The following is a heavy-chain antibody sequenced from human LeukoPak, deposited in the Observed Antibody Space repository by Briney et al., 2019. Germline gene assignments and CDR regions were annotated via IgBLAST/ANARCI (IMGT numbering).Heavy chain of an antibody. V-gene: IGHV4-34*01. CDR1: GGSFSGYY. D-gene: IGHD5-12*01. J-gene: IGHJ4*02. CDR3: ARVRPVDKVLDY. Sequence: SETLSLTWAVYGGSFSGYYWSWIRQPPGKGLEWIGEINHSGSTNYNPSLKSRVTISVDTSKNQFSLKLSSVTAADTAVYYCARVRPVDKVLDYWGQGTLVTVSS. CDR2: INHSGST.